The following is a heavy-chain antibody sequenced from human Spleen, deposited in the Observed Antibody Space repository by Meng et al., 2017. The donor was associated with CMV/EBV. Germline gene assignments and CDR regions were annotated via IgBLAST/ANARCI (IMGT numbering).Heavy chain of an antibody. V-gene: IGHV4-34*01. CDR1: GGSFSGYY. CDR2: INHSEST. D-gene: IGHD3-3*01. Sequence: SETLSLTCSVYGGSFSGYYWSWIRQPPGKGLEWIGEINHSESTNYNPSLKSRVTISVDTSKNQFPLKLSSVTAADTAVYYCAKGAFWSGYYPGIHWGHRNLVTVSS. J-gene: IGHJ4*01. CDR3: AKGAFWSGYYPGIH.